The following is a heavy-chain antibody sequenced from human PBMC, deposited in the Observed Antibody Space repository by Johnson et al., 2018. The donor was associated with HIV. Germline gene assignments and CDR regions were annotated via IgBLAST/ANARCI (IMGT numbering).Heavy chain of an antibody. Sequence: QMQLVESGGGVVQPGRSLRLSCAASGFTFNSYAMHWVRQAPGKGLEWVAVISYDGSNKYYADSVKGRFTVSRDNAKNSLYLQMNSLRVEDTAVYYCARMAAHVSDCWGQVTMVTVSS. CDR1: GFTFNSYA. CDR2: ISYDGSNK. CDR3: ARMAAHVSDC. V-gene: IGHV3-30*04. J-gene: IGHJ3*01. D-gene: IGHD5-24*01.